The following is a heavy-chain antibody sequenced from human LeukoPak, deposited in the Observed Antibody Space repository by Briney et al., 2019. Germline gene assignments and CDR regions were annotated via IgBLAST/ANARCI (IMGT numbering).Heavy chain of an antibody. J-gene: IGHJ6*03. D-gene: IGHD3-10*01. V-gene: IGHV4-59*01. CDR3: ARGVTMVQGYYYYMDV. CDR1: GGSISSYY. Sequence: TSETPSLTCTVSGGSISSYYWSWIRQPPGKGLEWIGYISDTGNTNYNPSLKSRVTMSVDTSKDQFSLKLSSVTAADTAVYSCARGVTMVQGYYYYMDVRGKGTTVTVSS. CDR2: ISDTGNT.